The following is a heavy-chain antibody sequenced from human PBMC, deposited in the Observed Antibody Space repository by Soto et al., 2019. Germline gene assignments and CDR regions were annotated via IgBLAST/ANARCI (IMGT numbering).Heavy chain of an antibody. CDR3: ARETAYCGGECPEGWFDP. J-gene: IGHJ5*02. Sequence: EVQLVQSGAEVKKPGESLKISCKGSGYSFTSYWIGWVRQMPGKGLEWMGIIYPGDSDTRYSPSFQGQVTISADKSISTAYLQWSSLKASDTAMYYCARETAYCGGECPEGWFDPWGQGTLVTVSS. V-gene: IGHV5-51*03. CDR1: GYSFTSYW. CDR2: IYPGDSDT. D-gene: IGHD2-21*01.